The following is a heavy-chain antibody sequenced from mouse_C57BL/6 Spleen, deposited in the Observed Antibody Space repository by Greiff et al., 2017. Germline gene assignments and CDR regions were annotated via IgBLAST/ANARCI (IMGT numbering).Heavy chain of an antibody. D-gene: IGHD2-10*02. CDR2: ISDGGSYT. J-gene: IGHJ3*01. CDR1: GFTFSSYA. CDR3: ARDGVVRYVFAY. V-gene: IGHV5-4*01. Sequence: EVKLVESGGGLVKPGGSLKLSCAASGFTFSSYAMSWVRQTPEKRLEWVATISDGGSYTYYPDNVKGRFTISRDNAKNNLYLQMSHLKSEDTAMYYGARDGVVRYVFAYWGQGTLVTVSA.